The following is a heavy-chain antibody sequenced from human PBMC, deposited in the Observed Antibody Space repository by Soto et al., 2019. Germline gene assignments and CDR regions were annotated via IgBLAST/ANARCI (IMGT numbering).Heavy chain of an antibody. CDR2: ISANGDNV. Sequence: GGSLRLSCVASGFTVDDYAMHWVRQAPGKGLEWVSGISANGDNVDYADSVKGRFTISRDNSKNTLYLQMNSLRAEDTAVYYCAKLTRGYCSGDSCPNWFDPWGQGTLVTVSS. D-gene: IGHD2-15*01. CDR3: AKLTRGYCSGDSCPNWFDP. V-gene: IGHV3-9*01. CDR1: GFTVDDYA. J-gene: IGHJ5*02.